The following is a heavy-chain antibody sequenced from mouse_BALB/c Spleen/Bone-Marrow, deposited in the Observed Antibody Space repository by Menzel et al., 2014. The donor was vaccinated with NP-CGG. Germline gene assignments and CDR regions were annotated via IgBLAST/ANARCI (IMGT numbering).Heavy chain of an antibody. CDR3: ARGDRYDVRFDY. Sequence: QVQLQQSGAELMKPGASVKISCKATGYTLSSFWIEWVKQRPGHGLEWIGEILPGSDSTNYNEKFKGKATFTADTSSNTAYMQLSSLTSEDSAVYYCARGDRYDVRFDYWGQGTTLTVSS. D-gene: IGHD2-14*01. CDR2: ILPGSDST. V-gene: IGHV1-9*01. J-gene: IGHJ2*01. CDR1: GYTLSSFW.